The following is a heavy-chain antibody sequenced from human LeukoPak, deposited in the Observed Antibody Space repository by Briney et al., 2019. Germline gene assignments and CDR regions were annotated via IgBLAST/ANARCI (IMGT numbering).Heavy chain of an antibody. CDR2: INPNSGGT. CDR3: ARDTDCSSTSCYAAP. CDR1: GYTFTGYY. V-gene: IGHV1-2*02. D-gene: IGHD2-2*01. Sequence: ASVKVSCKASGYTFTGYYMNWVRQAPGQGLEWMGWINPNSGGTKYAQKFQGRVTMTRDTSISTAYMELSRLRSDDTAVYYCARDTDCSSTSCYAAPWGKGTTVTVSS. J-gene: IGHJ6*04.